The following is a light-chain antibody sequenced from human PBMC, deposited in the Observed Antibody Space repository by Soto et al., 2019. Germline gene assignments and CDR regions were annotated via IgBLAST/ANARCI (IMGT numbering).Light chain of an antibody. J-gene: IGKJ5*01. CDR3: QQYDNLPIT. V-gene: IGKV1-33*01. CDR2: DAS. Sequence: DIQMTQSPSSLFASVGDRVTVTCRASQTINNFLNWYHQKPGKAPKLLIYDASNLETGVPSRFSGSGSGIDFTFTISSLQPEDIATYYCQQYDNLPITFGHGTRLEIK. CDR1: QTINNF.